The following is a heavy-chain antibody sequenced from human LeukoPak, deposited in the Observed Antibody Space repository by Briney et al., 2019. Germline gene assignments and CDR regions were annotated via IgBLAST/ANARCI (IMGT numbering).Heavy chain of an antibody. V-gene: IGHV4-30-2*01. J-gene: IGHJ3*02. CDR3: ARPDWGDGYAFDI. D-gene: IGHD3-16*01. Sequence: SETLSLTCTVSGGSISSGGYYWSWIRQPPGKGLEWIGYIYHSGSTYYNPSLKSRVTISVDRSKNQFSLKLSSVTAADTAVYYCARPDWGDGYAFDIWGQGTMVTVSS. CDR1: GGSISSGGYY. CDR2: IYHSGST.